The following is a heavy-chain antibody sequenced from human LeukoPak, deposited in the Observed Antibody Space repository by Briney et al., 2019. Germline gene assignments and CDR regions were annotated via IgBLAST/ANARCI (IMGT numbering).Heavy chain of an antibody. CDR2: ISYDGSNK. Sequence: GRSLRPSCAASGFTFSSYGMHWVRQAPGKGLEWVAVISYDGSNKYYADSVKGRFTISRDNSKNTLYLQMNSLRAEDTAVYYCAREAGLGGMDVWGQGTTVTVSS. V-gene: IGHV3-30*03. J-gene: IGHJ6*02. CDR1: GFTFSSYG. CDR3: AREAGLGGMDV. D-gene: IGHD6-19*01.